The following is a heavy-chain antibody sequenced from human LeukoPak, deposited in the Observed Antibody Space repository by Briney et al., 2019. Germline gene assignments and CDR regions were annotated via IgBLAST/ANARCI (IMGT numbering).Heavy chain of an antibody. D-gene: IGHD3-22*01. CDR2: ISGSGGST. J-gene: IGHJ4*02. CDR3: AKDLRDSSGYYQYYFDY. V-gene: IGHV3-23*01. Sequence: PGGSLRLSCAASGFTFSSYAMSWVRQAPGKGLEWVSAISGSGGSTYYADSAKGRFTISRDNSKNTLYLQMNSLRAEDTAVYYCAKDLRDSSGYYQYYFDYWGQGTLVTVSS. CDR1: GFTFSSYA.